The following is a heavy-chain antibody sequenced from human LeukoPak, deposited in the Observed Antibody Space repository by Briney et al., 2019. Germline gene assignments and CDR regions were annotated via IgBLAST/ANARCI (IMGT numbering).Heavy chain of an antibody. J-gene: IGHJ3*02. CDR1: GGSISSYY. Sequence: SETLSLTCTVSGGSISSYYWSWIRQSAGKGLEWIGRINTSGSTNYNPSLKSRVTMSLDTSKNQLSLKLRSVTAADTAVYHCARAEKQLALDAFDIWGQGTMVTVSS. CDR3: ARAEKQLALDAFDI. D-gene: IGHD1-1*01. CDR2: INTSGST. V-gene: IGHV4-4*07.